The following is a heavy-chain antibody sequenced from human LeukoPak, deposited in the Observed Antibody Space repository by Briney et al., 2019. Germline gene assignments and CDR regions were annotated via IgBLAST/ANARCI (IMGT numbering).Heavy chain of an antibody. V-gene: IGHV4-4*07. CDR3: ARVSAYHSCGWYINY. CDR1: GGSITNYY. D-gene: IGHD6-19*01. CDR2: IYSSGTT. J-gene: IGHJ4*02. Sequence: SETLSLTCTVSGGSITNYYRSWIRQAAGRGLEWTGRIYSSGTTTSNPSLEGRVTMSVDTSKNQFSLWLRSVTAADTAVYYCARVSAYHSCGWYINYWGQGTLVTVSS.